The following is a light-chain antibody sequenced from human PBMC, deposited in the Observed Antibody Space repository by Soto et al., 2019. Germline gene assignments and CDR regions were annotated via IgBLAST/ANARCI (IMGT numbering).Light chain of an antibody. CDR3: QQYDNSAPLS. CDR2: DGS. Sequence: EIVLTQSPATLSLSPGDRATLSCGASQSVRSSYVAWYQQKAGLAPRLLIYDGSSRASGIPDRVSGSGSGTDFTLTIGRLEPEDFALYYCQQYDNSAPLSFGGGTKVEMK. J-gene: IGKJ4*01. CDR1: QSVRSSY. V-gene: IGKV3D-20*01.